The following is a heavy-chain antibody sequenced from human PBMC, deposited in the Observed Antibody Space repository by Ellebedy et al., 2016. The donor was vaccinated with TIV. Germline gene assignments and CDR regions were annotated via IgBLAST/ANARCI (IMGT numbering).Heavy chain of an antibody. J-gene: IGHJ6*02. Sequence: GESLKISCTASGFTVSSTYMSWVRQAPGKGLEWVSVLYSGGSTHYADSVKGRFTISRDNSKNTLYLQMKSLRAEDTAVYYCARGGGLGELSPLDYYYYGMDVWGQGTTVTVSS. D-gene: IGHD3-16*02. CDR3: ARGGGLGELSPLDYYYYGMDV. CDR1: GFTVSSTY. V-gene: IGHV3-66*01. CDR2: LYSGGST.